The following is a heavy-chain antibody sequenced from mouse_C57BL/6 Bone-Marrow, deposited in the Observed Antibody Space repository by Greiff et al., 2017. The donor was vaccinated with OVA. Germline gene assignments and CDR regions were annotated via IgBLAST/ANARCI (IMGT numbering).Heavy chain of an antibody. V-gene: IGHV5-6*01. J-gene: IGHJ1*03. D-gene: IGHD1-1*01. CDR2: ISSGGSYT. CDR3: ARHYYGSSYRYFDV. Sequence: EVKLQESGGDLVKPGGSLKLSCAASGFTFSSYGMSWVRQTPDKRLEWVATISSGGSYTYYPDSVKGRFTISRDNAKNTLYLQMSSLKSEVTAMYYCARHYYGSSYRYFDVWGTGTTVTVSS. CDR1: GFTFSSYG.